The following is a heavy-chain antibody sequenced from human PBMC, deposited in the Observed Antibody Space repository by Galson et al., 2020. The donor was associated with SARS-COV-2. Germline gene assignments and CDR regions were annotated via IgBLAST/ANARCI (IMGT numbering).Heavy chain of an antibody. CDR1: GFIFTDYV. CDR2: IKRSGDAT. D-gene: IGHD3-10*01. J-gene: IGHJ4*02. Sequence: GGSLRLSCVASGFIFTDYVMSWVRQAPGKGLEWVSSIKRSGDATYYADSVKGRFAMSRDNSKNTLSLEMNSLRADDTAVYYCAKDRFGELPFDYWGQGTLVIVSS. CDR3: AKDRFGELPFDY. V-gene: IGHV3-23*01.